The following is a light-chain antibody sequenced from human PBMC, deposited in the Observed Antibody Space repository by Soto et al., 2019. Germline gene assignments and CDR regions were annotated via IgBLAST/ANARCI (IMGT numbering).Light chain of an antibody. CDR1: SSDVGGYNY. V-gene: IGLV2-14*01. CDR3: SSYTSSSTYV. CDR2: EVS. J-gene: IGLJ1*01. Sequence: QSALTQPASVSGSPGQSITISCTGTSSDVGGYNYVSWYQQHPGKAPKLMIYEVSNRPSGVSNRFSGSKSGNTASLTISGLQAEDEADYYCSSYTSSSTYVFATGTKLNVL.